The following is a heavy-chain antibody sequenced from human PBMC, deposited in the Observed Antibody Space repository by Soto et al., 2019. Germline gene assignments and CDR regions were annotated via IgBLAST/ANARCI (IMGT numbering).Heavy chain of an antibody. D-gene: IGHD3-3*01. J-gene: IGHJ6*02. Sequence: QITLKESGPTLLKPTQPLPLTCTFSGLSPSTTGVGVGWFSQPPGKALEWLALTYWDEEKRYSPSLKSRLTMPKDTSKNQVVLTMTDMDPVDTATYYCAHSPRVADGIDVWGQGTTVTVSS. V-gene: IGHV2-5*02. CDR3: AHSPRVADGIDV. CDR1: GLSPSTTGVG. CDR2: TYWDEEK.